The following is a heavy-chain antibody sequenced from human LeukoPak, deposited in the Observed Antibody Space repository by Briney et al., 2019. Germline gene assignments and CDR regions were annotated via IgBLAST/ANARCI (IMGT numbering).Heavy chain of an antibody. J-gene: IGHJ3*02. V-gene: IGHV3-23*01. D-gene: IGHD3-22*01. Sequence: GVSLRLSCAASGFTFSSYAMSWVRQAPGKGLEWVSAISGSGGSTYYADSVKGRFTISRDNSKNTLYLQMNSLRAEDTAVYYCARDDSSGYPGPSIWGQGTMVTVSS. CDR1: GFTFSSYA. CDR3: ARDDSSGYPGPSI. CDR2: ISGSGGST.